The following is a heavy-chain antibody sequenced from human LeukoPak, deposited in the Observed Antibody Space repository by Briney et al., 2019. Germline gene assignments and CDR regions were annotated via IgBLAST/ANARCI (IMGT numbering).Heavy chain of an antibody. V-gene: IGHV4-59*01. CDR1: GASISSYY. CDR3: PRDRGGRSDACDI. Sequence: SETLSLTCTVSGASISSYYWSSIRQPPGKGLERIGYIYDSGSTNYNPSLRSRVTISLDTSKDQFSLKLSSVTAADTAVYYCPRDRGGRSDACDIWGQGTMVTVSS. D-gene: IGHD3-10*01. CDR2: IYDSGST. J-gene: IGHJ3*02.